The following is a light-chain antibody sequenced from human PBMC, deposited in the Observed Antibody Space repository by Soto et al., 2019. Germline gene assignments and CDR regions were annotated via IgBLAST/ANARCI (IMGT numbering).Light chain of an antibody. Sequence: EFVLTQSPGTLSLSPGERATLSCRASQSFRSSYLTWYHQKPGQAPRLLIFGASSRATGTPERISGGGSGTDYSLTINRLEPEDFGVYYCQQYGDSVFTFGPGTTVEIK. J-gene: IGKJ3*01. CDR1: QSFRSSY. CDR3: QQYGDSVFT. CDR2: GAS. V-gene: IGKV3-20*01.